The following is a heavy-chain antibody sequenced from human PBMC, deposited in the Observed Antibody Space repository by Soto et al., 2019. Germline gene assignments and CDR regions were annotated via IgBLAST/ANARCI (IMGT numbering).Heavy chain of an antibody. D-gene: IGHD3-3*01. Sequence: PSETLSLTCAFYCGSFIGYYWSWIRQPPGKGLEWIGEINHRGSTNYNPSLKSRVTISVDTSKNQFSLKLSSVTAADTAVYYCARGRYYDFWSGSPRWFDPWGQGTLVTVSS. CDR1: CGSFIGYY. CDR2: INHRGST. V-gene: IGHV4-34*01. CDR3: ARGRYYDFWSGSPRWFDP. J-gene: IGHJ5*02.